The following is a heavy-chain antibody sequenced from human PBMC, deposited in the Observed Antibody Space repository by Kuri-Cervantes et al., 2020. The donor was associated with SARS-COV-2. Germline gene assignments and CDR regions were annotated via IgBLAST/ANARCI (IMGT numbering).Heavy chain of an antibody. CDR2: IYYTGTT. V-gene: IGHV4-59*02. D-gene: IGHD1-26*01. Sequence: SETLSLTCSVSGGTVRGYYWSWVRQFPGKGLEWIGYIYYTGTTNYNPSLKSRLTMSVDTSKDQLSLKLSSVTAADTAVYYCARDSAGYYDYNHYGMDVWGHGTTVTCYS. CDR1: GGTVRGYY. J-gene: IGHJ6*01. CDR3: ARDSAGYYDYNHYGMDV.